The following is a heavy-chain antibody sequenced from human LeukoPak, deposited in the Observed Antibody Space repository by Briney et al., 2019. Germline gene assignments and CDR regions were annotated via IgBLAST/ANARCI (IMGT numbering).Heavy chain of an antibody. Sequence: PGGSLRLSCAASGFTFSSYWMHWVRQAPGKGLVWVSRINSDGSSTSYADSVKGRFTISRDNAKNTLYLQMNSLRAEDTAVYYCARDRIDKIAVAGTVYYYYYGMDVWAKGPRSPSP. D-gene: IGHD6-19*01. V-gene: IGHV3-74*01. CDR2: INSDGSST. CDR3: ARDRIDKIAVAGTVYYYYYGMDV. J-gene: IGHJ6*02. CDR1: GFTFSSYW.